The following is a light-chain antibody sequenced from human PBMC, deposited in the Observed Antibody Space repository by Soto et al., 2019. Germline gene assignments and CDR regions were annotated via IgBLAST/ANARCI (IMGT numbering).Light chain of an antibody. CDR3: QQYGSSIT. J-gene: IGKJ5*01. V-gene: IGKV3-20*01. CDR1: QSVSSSY. Sequence: EIVLPQSPGPLSLSPGERSTLSCRASQSVSSSYLAWYQQKPGQAPRLLIYGASSRATGIPDRFSGSGSGTDFTLTIVRLEPEDCAVYYCQQYGSSITLGQGTRLEI. CDR2: GAS.